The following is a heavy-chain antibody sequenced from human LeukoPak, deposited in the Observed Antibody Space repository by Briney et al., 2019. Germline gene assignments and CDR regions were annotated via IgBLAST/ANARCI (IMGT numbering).Heavy chain of an antibody. CDR3: ARDLVQQAYFDY. CDR2: ISSSGSTI. J-gene: IGHJ4*02. V-gene: IGHV3-11*04. D-gene: IGHD6-13*01. CDR1: GFTFSDYY. Sequence: PGGSLRLSCAASGFTFSDYYLSWIRQAPGKGLDWVSYISSSGSTIYYADSVKGRFTISRDNAKNSLYLQMNSLRAEDTAVYYCARDLVQQAYFDYWGQGTLVTVPS.